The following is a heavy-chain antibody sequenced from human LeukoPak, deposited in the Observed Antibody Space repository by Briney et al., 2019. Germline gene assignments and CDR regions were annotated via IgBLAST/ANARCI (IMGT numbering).Heavy chain of an antibody. J-gene: IGHJ4*02. D-gene: IGHD5-24*01. CDR2: INHSGST. CDR3: ARDQDGYNSYFDY. Sequence: SETLSLTCAVYGGSFSGYYWSWIRQPPGKGLEWIGEINHSGSTNYNPSLKSRVTISVDTSKNQFSLRLSSVTAADTAVYYCARDQDGYNSYFDYWGQGTLVTVSS. V-gene: IGHV4-34*01. CDR1: GGSFSGYY.